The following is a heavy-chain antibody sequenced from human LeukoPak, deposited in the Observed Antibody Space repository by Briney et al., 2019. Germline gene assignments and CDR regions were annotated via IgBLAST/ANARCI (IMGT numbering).Heavy chain of an antibody. CDR3: AREGLRSIAARRGTRDYMDV. Sequence: ASVKVSCKASGYTFTSYGISWVRQAPGQGLEWMGWISAYNGNTNYAQKLQGRVTMTTDTSTSTAYMDLRSLRSDDTAVYYCAREGLRSIAARRGTRDYMDVWGKGTTVIVSS. D-gene: IGHD6-6*01. V-gene: IGHV1-18*01. CDR1: GYTFTSYG. J-gene: IGHJ6*03. CDR2: ISAYNGNT.